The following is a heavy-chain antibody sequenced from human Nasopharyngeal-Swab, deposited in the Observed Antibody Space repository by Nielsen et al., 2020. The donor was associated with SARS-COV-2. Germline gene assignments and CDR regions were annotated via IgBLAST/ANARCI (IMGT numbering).Heavy chain of an antibody. D-gene: IGHD6-19*01. Sequence: VRQAPGKGLEWVAVISYDGTNNKYYGDSVKGRFTISRDNSKNTLYLQMNSLRAEDTAVYYCAKLIAVTGSDYWGQGTLGTVSS. J-gene: IGHJ4*02. CDR3: AKLIAVTGSDY. V-gene: IGHV3-30*18. CDR2: ISYDGTNNK.